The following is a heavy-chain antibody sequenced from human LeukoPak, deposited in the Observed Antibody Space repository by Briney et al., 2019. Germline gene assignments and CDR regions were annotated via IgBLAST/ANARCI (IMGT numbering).Heavy chain of an antibody. CDR2: ISGSGGST. J-gene: IGHJ4*02. D-gene: IGHD3-10*01. V-gene: IGHV3-23*01. Sequence: PGGSLRLSCEASGFTFSTYGMSWVRQAPGKGLEWVSAISGSGGSTYYADSVKGRFTISRDNSKNTLYLQMNGLRAEDTAIYYCAKTFYDSGSYWGAFDYWGQGTLVTVSS. CDR1: GFTFSTYG. CDR3: AKTFYDSGSYWGAFDY.